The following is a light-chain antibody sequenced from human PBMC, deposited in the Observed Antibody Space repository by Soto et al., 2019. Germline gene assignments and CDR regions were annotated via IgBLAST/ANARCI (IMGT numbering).Light chain of an antibody. Sequence: DIQMTQSPSTLSASVGDRVTITCRASQSISSWLAWYQQKPGKAPKFLIHKASSLESGVPSRFSGSGSGTEFTLTISSLQTDDFETYFCQQYNSTPWTFGQGTKVEIK. J-gene: IGKJ1*01. CDR2: KAS. V-gene: IGKV1-5*03. CDR3: QQYNSTPWT. CDR1: QSISSW.